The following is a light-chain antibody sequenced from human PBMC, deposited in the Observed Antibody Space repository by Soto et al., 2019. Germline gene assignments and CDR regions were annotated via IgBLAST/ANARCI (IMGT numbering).Light chain of an antibody. CDR3: QQRANWPLT. J-gene: IGKJ4*01. Sequence: EIMLTQSPATLSLSPGERATLSCRASQSVVNYLAWYQQKPGQAPRPLIYDTSNRATGIPARFSGSGSGTDFTLIISSLEPEDFAVYYCQQRANWPLTFGGGTKVEIK. CDR1: QSVVNY. CDR2: DTS. V-gene: IGKV3-11*01.